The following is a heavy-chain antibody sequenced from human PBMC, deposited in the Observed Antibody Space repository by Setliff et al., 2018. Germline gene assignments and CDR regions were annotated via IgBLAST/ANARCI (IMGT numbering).Heavy chain of an antibody. CDR2: IYSSGST. D-gene: IGHD5-18*01. Sequence: PSETLSLTCTVSGRSVSRDSDFWNWIRRSAGNKLEWIGHIYSSGSTEYNPSLKSRVTMSIDASKNQLSLKLSSVTAADSAIYYCARQVDTPMAPIDYWGQGTLVTGSS. V-gene: IGHV4-61*09. CDR3: ARQVDTPMAPIDY. CDR1: GRSVSRDSDF. J-gene: IGHJ4*02.